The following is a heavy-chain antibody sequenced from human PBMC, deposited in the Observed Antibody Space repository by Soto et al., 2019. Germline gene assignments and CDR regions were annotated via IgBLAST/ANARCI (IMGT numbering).Heavy chain of an antibody. CDR1: GDSVSSNSAA. J-gene: IGHJ6*03. CDR3: AVTTSHYSYYMDV. Sequence: PSQTLSLTCVISGDSVSSNSAAWNWIRQSPSRGLEWLGRTYYRTRWYYDYAVSVRSRITVNPDTSKNQFSLQLTSVTPEDTAVYYCAVTTSHYSYYMDVWGKRTTVTVS. V-gene: IGHV6-1*01. CDR2: TYYRTRWYY. D-gene: IGHD4-4*01.